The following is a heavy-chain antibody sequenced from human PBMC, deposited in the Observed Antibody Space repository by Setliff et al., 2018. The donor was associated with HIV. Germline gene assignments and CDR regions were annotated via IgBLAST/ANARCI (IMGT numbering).Heavy chain of an antibody. J-gene: IGHJ3*02. CDR3: ARGTTLNVVPDAFDI. V-gene: IGHV4-38-2*02. D-gene: IGHD4-17*01. CDR1: GYSISRGYY. Sequence: KPSETLSLTCTVTGYSISRGYYWAWIRQPPGKGLEWIGHIYHAGNTYYNPSLKSRVTISVDTSKNQISLRLNSLTAADTALYYCARGTTLNVVPDAFDIWGQGTMVTVSS. CDR2: IYHAGNT.